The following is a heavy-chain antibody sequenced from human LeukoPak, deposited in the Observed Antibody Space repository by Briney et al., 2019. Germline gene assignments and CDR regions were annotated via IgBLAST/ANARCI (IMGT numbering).Heavy chain of an antibody. CDR1: GGSFSAYY. D-gene: IGHD3-22*01. Sequence: PSETLSLTCAVYGGSFSAYYWSWVRQPPGKGLEWIGETHHSGSTSYNPSLKSRVTISINTSKNQFSLRLTSVTAADTAVYYCARMGYYDSSGYYYFDYWGQGTLVTVSS. V-gene: IGHV4-34*01. CDR3: ARMGYYDSSGYYYFDY. J-gene: IGHJ4*02. CDR2: THHSGST.